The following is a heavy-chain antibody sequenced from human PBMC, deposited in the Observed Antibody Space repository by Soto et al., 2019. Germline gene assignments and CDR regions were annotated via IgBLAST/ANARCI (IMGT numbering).Heavy chain of an antibody. J-gene: IGHJ6*02. D-gene: IGHD1-26*01. CDR2: ISGSGSPT. CDR1: GFTFCSYA. CDR3: ARDMSGGTYNYYYGMDV. V-gene: IGHV3-23*01. Sequence: GGSLRLSCAAPGFTFCSYAMTWVRQAPGGGLEWVSAISGSGSPTYYADSVKGRFTISRDNSKNTLYLQMNSLRADDTAVYYCARDMSGGTYNYYYGMDVWGQGTTVTVSS.